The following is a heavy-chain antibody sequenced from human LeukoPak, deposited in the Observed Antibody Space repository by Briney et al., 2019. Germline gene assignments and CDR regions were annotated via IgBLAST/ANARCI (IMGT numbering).Heavy chain of an antibody. CDR2: INPSDGST. Sequence: GASVKVSCKAFGYTFTKYYIHWVRQAPGQGLEWMGIINPSDGSTSYTQKFQGRISMTRDKSTSTIYMELSSLRSEDTAMYFCARDQYSYGTDYWGQGTLVTVSS. J-gene: IGHJ4*02. CDR3: ARDQYSYGTDY. D-gene: IGHD5-18*01. CDR1: GYTFTKYY. V-gene: IGHV1-46*01.